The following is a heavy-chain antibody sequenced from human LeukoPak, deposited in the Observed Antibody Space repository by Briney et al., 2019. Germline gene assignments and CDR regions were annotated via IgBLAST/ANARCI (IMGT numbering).Heavy chain of an antibody. CDR1: GYTFTSYD. CDR3: ARALLWFGELFYMDV. J-gene: IGHJ6*03. V-gene: IGHV1-8*01. CDR2: MNPNSGNT. D-gene: IGHD3-10*01. Sequence: ASVKVSCKASGYTFTSYDINWVRQATGQGLGWMGWMNPNSGNTGYAQKFQGRVTMTRNTSISTAYMELSSLRSEDTAVYYCARALLWFGELFYMDVWGKGTTVTISS.